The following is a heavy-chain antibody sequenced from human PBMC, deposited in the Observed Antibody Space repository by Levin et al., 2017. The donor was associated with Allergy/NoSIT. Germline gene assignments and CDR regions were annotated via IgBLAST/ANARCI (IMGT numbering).Heavy chain of an antibody. CDR1: GYTFTSYW. D-gene: IGHD3-3*01. CDR2: VHPDDSET. Sequence: GGSLRLSCQGSGYTFTSYWIGWVRQMPGKGLEWMGIVHPDDSETIYSPSFQGQVTISADKAVSTAYLQWSSLKASDTAMYYCAITYFDFWNGYYAFDFWGQGTVVTVSS. V-gene: IGHV5-51*01. J-gene: IGHJ4*02. CDR3: AITYFDFWNGYYAFDF.